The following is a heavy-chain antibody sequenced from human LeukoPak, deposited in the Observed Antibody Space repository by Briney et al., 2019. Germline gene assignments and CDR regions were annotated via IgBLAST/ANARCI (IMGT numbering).Heavy chain of an antibody. J-gene: IGHJ4*02. CDR1: GFTFSSYA. Sequence: GSLRLSCAASGFTFSSYAMSWVRQAPGKGLEWVANIKQDGSEKSYVDSVKGRFTISRDNAKNSLFLQMNSLRAEDTAIYYCARPTRGLTTDYWGQGTLVTVSS. CDR2: IKQDGSEK. CDR3: ARPTRGLTTDY. V-gene: IGHV3-7*03. D-gene: IGHD4/OR15-4a*01.